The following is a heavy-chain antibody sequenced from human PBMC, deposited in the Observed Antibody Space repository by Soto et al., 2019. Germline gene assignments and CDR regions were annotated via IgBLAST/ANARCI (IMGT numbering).Heavy chain of an antibody. Sequence: GGSLRLSCEAPGFTFTSYAMHWVRQAPGKGLEWVAVISYDGINEYYADSVKGRFTISRDNSKNTLFLQMSSLRVEDTAVYYCARDRLRLGELSLIGYFDYWGQGTLVTVSS. CDR1: GFTFTSYA. CDR3: ARDRLRLGELSLIGYFDY. CDR2: ISYDGINE. V-gene: IGHV3-30*15. D-gene: IGHD3-16*02. J-gene: IGHJ4*02.